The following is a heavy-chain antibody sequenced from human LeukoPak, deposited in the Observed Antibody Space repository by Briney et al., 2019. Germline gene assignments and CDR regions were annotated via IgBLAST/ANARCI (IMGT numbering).Heavy chain of an antibody. Sequence: GGSLRLSCAASGFTFSSYSMNWVRQAPGKGLEWVSSISSSGSYIYYADSVKGRFTISRDNAKNSLYLQMNSLRAEDTAVYYCVRDRRESSGPFDYWGQGTLATVSS. D-gene: IGHD6-19*01. CDR2: ISSSGSYI. CDR1: GFTFSSYS. CDR3: VRDRRESSGPFDY. V-gene: IGHV3-21*01. J-gene: IGHJ4*02.